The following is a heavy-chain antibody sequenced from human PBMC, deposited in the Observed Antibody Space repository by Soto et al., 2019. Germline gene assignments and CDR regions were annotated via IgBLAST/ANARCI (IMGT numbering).Heavy chain of an antibody. Sequence: QVQLEESGGGVVQPGRSLRLSCEASGFTFNTYSMHWVRQPPGKGLEWLAAIWYDGTQKYYADSVKGRFIISRDTSKKTLYLEMNSLRAEDTDVYYCARAGGTTVTGLWHFDSWGQGTLVTGSS. CDR2: IWYDGTQK. CDR3: ARAGGTTVTGLWHFDS. CDR1: GFTFNTYS. D-gene: IGHD4-17*01. J-gene: IGHJ4*02. V-gene: IGHV3-33*01.